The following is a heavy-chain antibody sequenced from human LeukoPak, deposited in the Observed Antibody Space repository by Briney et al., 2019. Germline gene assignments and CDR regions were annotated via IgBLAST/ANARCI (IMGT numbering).Heavy chain of an antibody. CDR1: GGSVSSGTYY. D-gene: IGHD4-11*01. CDR2: IYYSGTT. V-gene: IGHV4-61*01. J-gene: IGHJ4*02. CDR3: ARDRVRGNSNPFFDY. Sequence: SETLSLTCTVSGGSVSSGTYYWSWIRQPPGKGLEWIGYIYYSGTTNYNPSLKSRVTISVGTSKNQFSLKLSSVTAADTAVYYCARDRVRGNSNPFFDYWGQGTLVTVSS.